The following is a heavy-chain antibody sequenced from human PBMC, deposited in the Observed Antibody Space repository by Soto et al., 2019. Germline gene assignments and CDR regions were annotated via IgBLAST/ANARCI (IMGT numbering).Heavy chain of an antibody. CDR3: ATDLTTVTTRSFDY. D-gene: IGHD4-4*01. CDR1: GGSISSYY. J-gene: IGHJ4*02. CDR2: IYYSGST. V-gene: IGHV4-59*01. Sequence: SETLSLTCTVSGGSISSYYWSWIRQPPGKGLEWIGYIYYSGSTNYNPSLKSRVTISVDTSKNQFSLKLSSVTAADTAVYYCATDLTTVTTRSFDYWGQGTLVTVSS.